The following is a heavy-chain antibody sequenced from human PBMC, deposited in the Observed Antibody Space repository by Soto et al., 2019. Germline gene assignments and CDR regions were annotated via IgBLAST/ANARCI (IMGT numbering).Heavy chain of an antibody. V-gene: IGHV4-34*01. J-gene: IGHJ5*02. CDR1: GGSFSGCY. CDR2: INHSGST. D-gene: IGHD2-15*01. CDR3: AGLLGS. Sequence: SETLSLTCAVYGGSFSGCYWSWIRQPPGKGLEWIGEINHSGSTNYNPSLKSRVTISVDTSKNQFSLKLSSVTAADTAVYYCAGLLGSWGQGTLVTVSS.